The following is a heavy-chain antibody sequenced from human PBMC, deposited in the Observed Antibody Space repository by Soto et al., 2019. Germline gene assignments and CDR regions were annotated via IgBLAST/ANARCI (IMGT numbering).Heavy chain of an antibody. CDR1: GGSFSGYY. J-gene: IGHJ4*02. V-gene: IGHV3-23*01. CDR3: AKFFVETGGSSGWPWSFHF. D-gene: IGHD6-25*01. Sequence: VQLQQWGAGLLKPSETLSLTCAVYGGSFSGYYWSWIRQPPGKGPEWVSAISGTGGTTYYADSVKGRFTISRDNSRNTLHLQMNSLRAEDTAIYYCAKFFVETGGSSGWPWSFHFWGQGTLVTVSS. CDR2: ISGTGGTT.